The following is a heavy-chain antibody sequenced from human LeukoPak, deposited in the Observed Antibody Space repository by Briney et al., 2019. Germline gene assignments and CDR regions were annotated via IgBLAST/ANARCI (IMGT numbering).Heavy chain of an antibody. V-gene: IGHV3-33*06. J-gene: IGHJ4*02. D-gene: IGHD2-2*02. CDR2: IWYDGSNK. CDR1: GFTFYNYA. Sequence: GDSLRLSCAASGFTFYNYAMTWVRQAPGKGLEWVAVIWYDGSNKYYADSVKGRFTISRDNSKNTLYLQMNSLRAEDTAVYYCAKDRGHIVVVPAAIDYWGQGTLVTVSS. CDR3: AKDRGHIVVVPAAIDY.